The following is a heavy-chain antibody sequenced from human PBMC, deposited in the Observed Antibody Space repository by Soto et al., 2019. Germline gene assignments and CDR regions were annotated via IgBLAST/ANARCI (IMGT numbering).Heavy chain of an antibody. V-gene: IGHV3-66*01. CDR3: ARAYITSWYSFEY. J-gene: IGHJ4*02. Sequence: EVQLVESGGGLVQPGGSLRLSCAASGFDVSSNHINWVRQAPGKGLEWVSVIYSDGNTYYSDSVKGRFTISRDNSKNTVYLQMNRLRAEATAVYFCARAYITSWYSFEYWGQGALVTVSS. D-gene: IGHD6-13*01. CDR2: IYSDGNT. CDR1: GFDVSSNH.